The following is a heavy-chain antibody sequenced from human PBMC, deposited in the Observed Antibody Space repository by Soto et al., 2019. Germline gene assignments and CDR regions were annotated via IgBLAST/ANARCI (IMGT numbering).Heavy chain of an antibody. CDR3: ARGGYYDSRVEGLGY. J-gene: IGHJ4*02. D-gene: IGHD3-22*01. CDR2: TSYDGGNE. V-gene: IGHV3-30-3*01. Sequence: QVQLVESGGDVIQPGRSLRLSCAASGFSFSSYAMHWVRQAPGKGLEWISVTSYDGGNENYADAVKGRFIISRDNSKNTVYLQMNSLRVEDTAVFYCARGGYYDSRVEGLGYWGQGTLVTVSS. CDR1: GFSFSSYA.